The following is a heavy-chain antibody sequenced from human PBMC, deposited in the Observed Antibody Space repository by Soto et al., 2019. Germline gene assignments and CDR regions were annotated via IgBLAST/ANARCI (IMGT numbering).Heavy chain of an antibody. J-gene: IGHJ4*02. D-gene: IGHD4-17*01. CDR3: ARWTTVETGSY. CDR2: ISADNGNT. V-gene: IGHV1-18*01. CDR1: GYTFSSYG. Sequence: QVQLVQSGAEVKKPGASVKVSCKASGYTFSSYGNNWVRQAPGQVLECMGWISADNGNTNYAQKLKGRVTMTTDTSTSKAYIELRSLRSDYTAVYYCARWTTVETGSYWGQGTLVTVSS.